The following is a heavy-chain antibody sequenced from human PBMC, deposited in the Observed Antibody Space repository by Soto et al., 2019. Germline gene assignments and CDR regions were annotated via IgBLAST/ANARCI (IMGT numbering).Heavy chain of an antibody. CDR1: GFTFSSYA. Sequence: EVQLLESGGGLVQPGGSRRLSCAASGFTFSSYAMSWVRQAPGKGLEWVSAISGSGGSTYYADSVKGRFTISRDNSKNTLYLQMNSLRAEDTAVYYCAKEIMGWSGYYTGGDYWGQGTLVTVSS. D-gene: IGHD3-3*01. CDR3: AKEIMGWSGYYTGGDY. CDR2: ISGSGGST. J-gene: IGHJ4*02. V-gene: IGHV3-23*01.